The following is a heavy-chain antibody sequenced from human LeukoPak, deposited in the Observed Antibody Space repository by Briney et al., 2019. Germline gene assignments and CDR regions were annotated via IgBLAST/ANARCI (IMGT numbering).Heavy chain of an antibody. CDR3: AREQGGYSYGYY. Sequence: ASVKVSCKTFGYTFTSYDVSWVRQAPGQGLEWMGWINTHKGNTNYAQKFQGRVTMTTDTSTSTAYMELRTLRSDDTAVYYCAREQGGYSYGYYWGQGTLVTVSS. J-gene: IGHJ4*02. CDR1: GYTFTSYD. V-gene: IGHV1-18*01. D-gene: IGHD5-18*01. CDR2: INTHKGNT.